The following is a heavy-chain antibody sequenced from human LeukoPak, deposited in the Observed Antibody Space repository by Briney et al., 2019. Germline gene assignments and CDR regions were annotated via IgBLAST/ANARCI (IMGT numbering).Heavy chain of an antibody. Sequence: ASVKVSCKSSGYTLTGYYMHWVRQARGQGLEWMGWINPNSGGTNYAQKFQGRVNMTRETSISTAYMELSRLRSNDTAVYYWASEEANWFDPWGQGTLVTVSS. V-gene: IGHV1-2*02. J-gene: IGHJ5*02. CDR3: ASEEANWFDP. CDR1: GYTLTGYY. CDR2: INPNSGGT.